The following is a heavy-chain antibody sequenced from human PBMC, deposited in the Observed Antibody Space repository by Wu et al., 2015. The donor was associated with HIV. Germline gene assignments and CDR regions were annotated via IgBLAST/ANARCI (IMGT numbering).Heavy chain of an antibody. J-gene: IGHJ6*02. Sequence: QVHLVQFGGEVKKPGSSVKVTCKASGDGFTSYAVSWVRQAPGQGLEWMGGIIPVLGSANYTQKFQGRLTITADDSTRTAYMELRRLRSDDTAVYYCARNTDSVATSLYSLGVWGQGTVVTVSS. CDR1: GDGFTSYA. CDR2: IIPVLGSA. V-gene: IGHV1-69*11. D-gene: IGHD5-12*01. CDR3: ARNTDSVATSLYSLGV.